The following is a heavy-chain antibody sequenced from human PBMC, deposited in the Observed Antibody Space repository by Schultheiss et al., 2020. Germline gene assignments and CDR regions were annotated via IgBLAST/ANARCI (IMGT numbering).Heavy chain of an antibody. CDR1: GFTFSSYG. CDR3: AKDLCIAVAGTDYYYGMDV. V-gene: IGHV3-30*18. CDR2: ISYDGSNK. J-gene: IGHJ6*02. Sequence: GESLKISCAASGFTFSSYGMHWVRQAPGKGLEWVAVISYDGSNKYYADSVKGRFTISRDNSKNTLYLQMNSLRAEDTAVYYCAKDLCIAVAGTDYYYGMDVWGQGTTVTVSS. D-gene: IGHD6-19*01.